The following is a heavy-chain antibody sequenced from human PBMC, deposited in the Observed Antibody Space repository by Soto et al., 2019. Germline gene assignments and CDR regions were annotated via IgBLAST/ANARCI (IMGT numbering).Heavy chain of an antibody. V-gene: IGHV3-23*01. CDR3: ERVASDYINSVDH. Sequence: DVQLLESGGGLVQPGGSLRLSCAASGFTFNAYAMTWVRQAPGKGLEWLSAIGGSGGNRYYAGSVRGRFTISRNNSKDTVDLQMNSLRVEDTAVYYCERVASDYINSVDHWGQGILVSVSS. D-gene: IGHD4-4*01. J-gene: IGHJ4*02. CDR1: GFTFNAYA. CDR2: IGGSGGNR.